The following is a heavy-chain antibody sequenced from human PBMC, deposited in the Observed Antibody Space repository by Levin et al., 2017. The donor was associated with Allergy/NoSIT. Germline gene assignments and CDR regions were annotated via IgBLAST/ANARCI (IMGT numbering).Heavy chain of an antibody. Sequence: GESLKISCTGSGFTFGDYAMSWVRQAPGKGLEWVGFIRNKAHGGTPEYAASVKVRLTISRDDSKSIAYLQMNSLKTEDTAVYFCARGGPPNYDYNWGSYRDGYFDYWGQGTLVTVSS. CDR3: ARGGPPNYDYNWGSYRDGYFDY. CDR1: GFTFGDYA. V-gene: IGHV3-49*04. J-gene: IGHJ4*02. CDR2: IRNKAHGGTP. D-gene: IGHD3-16*02.